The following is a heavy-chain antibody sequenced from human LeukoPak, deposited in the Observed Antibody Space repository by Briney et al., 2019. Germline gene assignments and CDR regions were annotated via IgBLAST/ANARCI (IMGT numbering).Heavy chain of an antibody. Sequence: GGSLRLSCAASGFTFSNYWVHWVRQAPGKGLVWVSRINRDGRSTNYADSVKGRFTISRDNAKNTVFLQMSSLRAEDTAVYYCALPLRDGDFYFDYWGQGALVTVSS. D-gene: IGHD4-17*01. V-gene: IGHV3-74*01. CDR1: GFTFSNYW. CDR3: ALPLRDGDFYFDY. CDR2: INRDGRST. J-gene: IGHJ4*02.